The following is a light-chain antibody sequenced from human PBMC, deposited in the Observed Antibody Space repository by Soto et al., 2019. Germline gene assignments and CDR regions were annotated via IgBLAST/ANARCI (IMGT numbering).Light chain of an antibody. Sequence: QSVLTQPASVSGPPGQSITISCTGTSSDVGGYNYVSWYQQHPGKAPKLMIYEVTHRPSGVSNRFPGSKSGNTASLTISGLQAEDEADYYCSSYTSSSTPYVFGTGTKVTVL. CDR3: SSYTSSSTPYV. J-gene: IGLJ1*01. V-gene: IGLV2-14*01. CDR1: SSDVGGYNY. CDR2: EVT.